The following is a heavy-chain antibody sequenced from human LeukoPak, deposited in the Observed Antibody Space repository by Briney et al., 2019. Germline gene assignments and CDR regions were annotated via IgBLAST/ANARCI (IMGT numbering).Heavy chain of an antibody. J-gene: IGHJ6*03. CDR1: GYSISSGYY. D-gene: IGHD6-13*01. CDR2: IYHSGST. V-gene: IGHV4-38-2*01. CDR3: ARGGYSSSWPYYYCYYMDV. Sequence: KASETLSLTCAVSGYSISSGYYWGWIRQPPGKGLEWIGSIYHSGSTYYNPSLKSRVTISVDTSKNQFSLKLSSVTAADTAVYYCARGGYSSSWPYYYCYYMDVWGKGTTVTVSS.